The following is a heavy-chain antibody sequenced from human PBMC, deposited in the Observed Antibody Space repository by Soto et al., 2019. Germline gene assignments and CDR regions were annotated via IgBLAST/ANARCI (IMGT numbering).Heavy chain of an antibody. CDR1: GFAFRGYG. J-gene: IGHJ6*02. CDR2: IWYDGSNT. CDR3: ARDWKAHGIDL. Sequence: QEQLVESGGGVVQPGRSLRLSCAASGFAFRGYGMHWVRQAPGKGLECVAFIWYDGSNTYYADSVNGRFTISRDNSQNTLNLQMNSLRADDTAVYYCARDWKAHGIDLWGQGTTVTVS. V-gene: IGHV3-33*01. D-gene: IGHD1-1*01.